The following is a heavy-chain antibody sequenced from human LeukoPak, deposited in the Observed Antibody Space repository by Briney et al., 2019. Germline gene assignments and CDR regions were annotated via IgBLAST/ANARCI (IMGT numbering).Heavy chain of an antibody. CDR3: VGTTVTTGFDY. D-gene: IGHD4-17*01. Sequence: GGSLRLSCAASGFTFSSYGMHWVRQAPGKGLEWVAVIWYDGSSKYYADSVKGRFTISRDNSKNTLYLQMNSLRAEDTAVYYCVGTTVTTGFDYWGQGTLVTVSS. J-gene: IGHJ4*02. V-gene: IGHV3-33*01. CDR1: GFTFSSYG. CDR2: IWYDGSSK.